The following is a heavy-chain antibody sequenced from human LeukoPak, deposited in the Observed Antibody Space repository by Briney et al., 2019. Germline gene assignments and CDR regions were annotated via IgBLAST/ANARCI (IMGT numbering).Heavy chain of an antibody. CDR3: AREENYYDSSGYIPHTYWYFDL. J-gene: IGHJ2*01. CDR1: GGSISSYY. CDR2: IYTSGST. D-gene: IGHD3-22*01. Sequence: SETLSLTCTVSGGSISSYYWSWIRQPAGKGLEWIGRIYTSGSTNYNPSLKSRVTMSVDTSKNQFSLKLSSVTAADTAVYYCAREENYYDSSGYIPHTYWYFDLWGRGTLVTVSP. V-gene: IGHV4-4*07.